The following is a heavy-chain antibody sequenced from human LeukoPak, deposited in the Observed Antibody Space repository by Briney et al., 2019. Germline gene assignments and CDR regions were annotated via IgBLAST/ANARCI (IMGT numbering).Heavy chain of an antibody. D-gene: IGHD1-26*01. Sequence: GGSLRLSCAASGFTFGDYAMSWVRQAPGKGLEWVGFIRSKAYGGTTEYAASVKGRFTISRDDFKNIAYLQMNSLKTEDTAVYYCSRLVGATTALSPYYFDYWGQGTLVTVSS. CDR1: GFTFGDYA. J-gene: IGHJ4*02. CDR2: IRSKAYGGTT. CDR3: SRLVGATTALSPYYFDY. V-gene: IGHV3-49*04.